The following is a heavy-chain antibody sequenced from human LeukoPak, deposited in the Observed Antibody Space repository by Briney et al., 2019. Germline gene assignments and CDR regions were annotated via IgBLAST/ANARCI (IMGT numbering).Heavy chain of an antibody. CDR1: GGTFSSYA. CDR3: ARKHGAYDAFDI. V-gene: IGHV1-69*01. D-gene: IGHD2-21*01. J-gene: IGHJ3*02. CDR2: IIPIFGTA. Sequence: SVKVSCKGSGGTFSSYAISWVRQAPGQGLEWMGGIIPIFGTANYAQTFQGRVTITADESTSTAYMELSSLRSEDTAVYYCARKHGAYDAFDIWGQGTMVTVSS.